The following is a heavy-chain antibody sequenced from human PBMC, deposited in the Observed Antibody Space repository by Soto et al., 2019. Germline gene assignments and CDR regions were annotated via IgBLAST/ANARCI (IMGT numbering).Heavy chain of an antibody. Sequence: GGSLRLSCAASGFTFSSYSMNWVRQAPGKGLEWVSSISSSSSYIYYADSVKGRFPISRDNAKNSLYLQMNSLRAEDTAVYYCARDPAQPIAVAGTDYGDPYYYGMDVWGQGTTVTVSS. CDR2: ISSSSSYI. J-gene: IGHJ6*02. D-gene: IGHD6-19*01. CDR3: ARDPAQPIAVAGTDYGDPYYYGMDV. CDR1: GFTFSSYS. V-gene: IGHV3-21*01.